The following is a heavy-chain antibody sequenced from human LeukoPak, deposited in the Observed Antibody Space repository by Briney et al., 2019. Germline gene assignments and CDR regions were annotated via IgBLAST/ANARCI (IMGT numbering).Heavy chain of an antibody. V-gene: IGHV4-39*07. CDR1: GGSIAIRNYY. CDR3: ASLGYSGYDWRHYFDY. J-gene: IGHJ4*02. Sequence: PSETLSLTCAVSGGSIAIRNYYWAWIRQSPGRGLEWLGSVYSSGSVYYNPSLKSRVTISLDTSRNQFSLKLNSVTAADTAVYYCASLGYSGYDWRHYFDYWGQGTLVTVSS. CDR2: VYSSGSV. D-gene: IGHD5-12*01.